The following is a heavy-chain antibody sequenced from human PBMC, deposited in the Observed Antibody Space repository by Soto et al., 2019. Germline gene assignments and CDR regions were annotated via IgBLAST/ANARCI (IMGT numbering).Heavy chain of an antibody. Sequence: EVQLLESGGGLVQPGGSLRLSCAASGFTSSSYAMSWVRQAPGKGLEWVSAISGSGGSTYYADSVKGRFTISRDNSKNTLYLQMNSLRAEDTAVYYCAKIGYFDWLFTGSAFDIWGQGTMVTVSS. V-gene: IGHV3-23*01. CDR3: AKIGYFDWLFTGSAFDI. CDR1: GFTSSSYA. D-gene: IGHD3-9*01. J-gene: IGHJ3*02. CDR2: ISGSGGST.